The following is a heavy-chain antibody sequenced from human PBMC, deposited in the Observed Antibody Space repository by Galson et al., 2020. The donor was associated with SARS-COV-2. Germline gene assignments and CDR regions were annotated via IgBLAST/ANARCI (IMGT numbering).Heavy chain of an antibody. CDR2: INHSGST. Sequence: SETLSLTCAVYGGSFSGYYWSWIRQPPGKGLEWIGEINHSGSTNYNPSLKSRVTISVDTSKNQFSLKLSSVTAADTAVYYCARWWATYWFDPWGQGTLVTVSS. CDR3: ARWWATYWFDP. J-gene: IGHJ5*02. CDR1: GGSFSGYY. V-gene: IGHV4-34*01. D-gene: IGHD5-12*01.